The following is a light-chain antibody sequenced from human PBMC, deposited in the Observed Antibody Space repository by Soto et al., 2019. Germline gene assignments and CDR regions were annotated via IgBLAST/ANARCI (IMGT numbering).Light chain of an antibody. Sequence: QSVLTQPPSASGTPGQRVTISCSGSSSNIGSNYVFWYQHLPGTAPKLLIYRNNQRPSGVPDRFSGSKSGTSASLAISGLRSEDETDYYCAAWDDSLSGVVFGGGTSDRP. CDR2: RNN. J-gene: IGLJ2*01. V-gene: IGLV1-47*01. CDR1: SSNIGSNY. CDR3: AAWDDSLSGVV.